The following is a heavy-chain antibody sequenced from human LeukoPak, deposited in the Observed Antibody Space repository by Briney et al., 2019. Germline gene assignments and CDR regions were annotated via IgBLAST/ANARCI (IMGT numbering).Heavy chain of an antibody. D-gene: IGHD3-10*02. Sequence: GGSLRLSCVASEFTFSSYWMSWVRQAPGKGLEWVASINEDGSDEYYVDSVKGRFTISRDNAKNSLYLQMNSLRAEDTAVYYCAELGITMIGGVWGKGTTVTISS. CDR1: EFTFSSYW. V-gene: IGHV3-7*01. CDR3: AELGITMIGGV. CDR2: INEDGSDE. J-gene: IGHJ6*04.